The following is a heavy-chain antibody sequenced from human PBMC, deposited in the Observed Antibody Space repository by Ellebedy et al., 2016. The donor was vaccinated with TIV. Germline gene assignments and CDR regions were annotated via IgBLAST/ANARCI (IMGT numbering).Heavy chain of an antibody. J-gene: IGHJ4*02. CDR1: GFTVRVYS. Sequence: GESLKISXAASGFTVRVYSMSWVRQAPGKGLEWVANIKQDGNEKNYVDSVKGRFTISRDSAKNSLYLQMNSLRAEDTAVYYCARDLYGSGSHWGQGTLVTVSS. V-gene: IGHV3-7*01. D-gene: IGHD3-10*01. CDR3: ARDLYGSGSH. CDR2: IKQDGNEK.